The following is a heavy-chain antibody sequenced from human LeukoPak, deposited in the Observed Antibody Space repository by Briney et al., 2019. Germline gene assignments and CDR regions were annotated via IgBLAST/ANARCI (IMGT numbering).Heavy chain of an antibody. J-gene: IGHJ3*02. CDR1: GYSISSGYY. V-gene: IGHV4-38-2*02. Sequence: SETLSLTCTVSGYSISSGYYWGWIRQPPGKGLEWIGSIYHSGSTYYNPSLKSRVTISVDTSKNQFSLKLSSVTAADTAVYYCARGEGYYDSSGYHPDAFDIWGQGTMVTVSS. CDR3: ARGEGYYDSSGYHPDAFDI. D-gene: IGHD3-22*01. CDR2: IYHSGST.